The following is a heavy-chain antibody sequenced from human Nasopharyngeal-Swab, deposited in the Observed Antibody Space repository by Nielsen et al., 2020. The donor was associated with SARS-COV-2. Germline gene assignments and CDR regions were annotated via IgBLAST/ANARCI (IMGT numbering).Heavy chain of an antibody. D-gene: IGHD3-10*01. CDR3: ARDLTMVRGATPNYYYYGMDV. CDR2: IIPIFGTG. Sequence: SVKVSCKASGGTFSSYAISWVRQAPGQGLEWMGGIIPIFGTGNYAQKFQGRVTITADESTSTAYMELSSLRSEDTAVYYCARDLTMVRGATPNYYYYGMDVWGQGTTVTVSS. CDR1: GGTFSSYA. V-gene: IGHV1-69*13. J-gene: IGHJ6*02.